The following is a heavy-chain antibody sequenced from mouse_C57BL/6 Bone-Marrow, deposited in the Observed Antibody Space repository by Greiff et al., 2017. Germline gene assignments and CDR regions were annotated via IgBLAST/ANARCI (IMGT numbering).Heavy chain of an antibody. CDR2: ISYDGSN. V-gene: IGHV3-6*01. J-gene: IGHJ2*01. CDR3: ASVYGNYEDFDY. D-gene: IGHD2-1*01. Sequence: DVQLQESGPGLVKPSQSLSLTCSVTGYSITSGYYWNWIRQFPGNKLEWMGYISYDGSNNYNPSLKNRISITRDTSKNQFFLKLNSVTTEDTATYYCASVYGNYEDFDYWGQGTTLTVSS. CDR1: GYSITSGYY.